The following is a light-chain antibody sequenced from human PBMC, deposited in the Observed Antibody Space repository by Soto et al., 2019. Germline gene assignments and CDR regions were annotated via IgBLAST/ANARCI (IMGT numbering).Light chain of an antibody. CDR2: GAS. J-gene: IGKJ1*01. Sequence: EIVSTQAPGTLSLSPEERATLSCRAIQSVSSSYLAWYQQKPGQAPRPLIYGASSRAIGIPDRFSGSGSGTDFTLTISRLEPEDFAVYYCQQYGSSPWTFGQGTKVDIK. CDR1: QSVSSSY. CDR3: QQYGSSPWT. V-gene: IGKV3-20*01.